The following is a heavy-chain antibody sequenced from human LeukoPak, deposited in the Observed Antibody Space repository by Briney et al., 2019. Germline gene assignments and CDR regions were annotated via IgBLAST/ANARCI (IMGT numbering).Heavy chain of an antibody. CDR3: ARSGKNTFDY. CDR1: GDSVSSNTAT. V-gene: IGHV6-1*01. CDR2: IYYRSKWYN. J-gene: IGHJ4*02. D-gene: IGHD1-26*01. Sequence: SQTLSLTCLISGDSVSSNTATWNWIRQSPSRGLEWLGRIYYRSKWYNDYTLSEKSRVTINPDTSKNQFSLQMNSVTPEDTAVYYCARSGKNTFDYWGQGTLVTVSS.